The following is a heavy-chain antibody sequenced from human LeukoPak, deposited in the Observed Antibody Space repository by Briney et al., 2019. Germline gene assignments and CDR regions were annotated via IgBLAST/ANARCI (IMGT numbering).Heavy chain of an antibody. CDR2: MKQDGSEK. D-gene: IGHD3-10*01. Sequence: GGSLRLSCAASGFTFSTFWMSWVRQAPGKGLEWLANMKQDGSEKYYVDSVKGRFTISRDNATNSLYMQMNSLRAEDTAVYYCARGTAYYGSGSSSDWGQGTLVTVSS. V-gene: IGHV3-7*04. CDR3: ARGTAYYGSGSSSD. CDR1: GFTFSTFW. J-gene: IGHJ4*02.